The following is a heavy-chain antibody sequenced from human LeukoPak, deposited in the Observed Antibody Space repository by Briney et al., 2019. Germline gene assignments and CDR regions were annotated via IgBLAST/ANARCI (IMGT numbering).Heavy chain of an antibody. CDR1: GGSFSGNY. J-gene: IGHJ6*03. Sequence: SETLSLTCAVYGGSFSGNYWSWIRQPPGKGLEWIGEINHSGSTNHNPSLKSRVTISVDTSKNQFSLKLSSVTAADTAVYYCARQSGRLRRYYYYYMDVWGKGTTVTVSS. V-gene: IGHV4-34*01. CDR3: ARQSGRLRRYYYYYMDV. CDR2: INHSGST. D-gene: IGHD3-10*01.